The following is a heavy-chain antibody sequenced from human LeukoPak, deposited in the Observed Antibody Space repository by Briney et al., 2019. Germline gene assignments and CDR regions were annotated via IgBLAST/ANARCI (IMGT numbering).Heavy chain of an antibody. D-gene: IGHD3-10*01. CDR2: ISIGGDTI. Sequence: GGSLRLSCEASGFTFSSYEMSWVRQAPGKGLEWVSYISIGGDTIHYADSVKGRFTISRDNAKKSLYLQMNSLRAEDTAVYCCARPLGYSGSGSYYAYWGQGTLVTVSA. J-gene: IGHJ4*02. CDR3: ARPLGYSGSGSYYAY. V-gene: IGHV3-48*03. CDR1: GFTFSSYE.